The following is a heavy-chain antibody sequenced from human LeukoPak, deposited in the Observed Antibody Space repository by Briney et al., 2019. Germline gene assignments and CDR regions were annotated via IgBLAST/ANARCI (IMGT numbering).Heavy chain of an antibody. CDR1: GYTFTSYY. CDR2: INPNSGGT. V-gene: IGHV1-2*02. D-gene: IGHD3-22*01. Sequence: ASVKVSCKASGYTFTSYYMHWVRQAPGQGLEWMGWINPNSGGTNYAQKFQGRVTMTRDTSISTAYMELSRLRSDDTAVYYCARGGYDSSGYPLVFDYWGQGTLVTVSS. J-gene: IGHJ4*02. CDR3: ARGGYDSSGYPLVFDY.